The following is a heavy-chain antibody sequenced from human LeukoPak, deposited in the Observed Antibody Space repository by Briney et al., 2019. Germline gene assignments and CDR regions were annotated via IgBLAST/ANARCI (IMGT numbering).Heavy chain of an antibody. Sequence: SETLSLTCTVSGGSISTYYWSWIRQPPGKGLEWIGYIYYSGSTNYNPSLKSRATISVDTSKNQFSLKLSSVTAADTAVYYCAREESSSSFDYWGQGTLVTVSS. CDR2: IYYSGST. J-gene: IGHJ4*02. V-gene: IGHV4-59*01. CDR1: GGSISTYY. CDR3: AREESSSSFDY. D-gene: IGHD6-13*01.